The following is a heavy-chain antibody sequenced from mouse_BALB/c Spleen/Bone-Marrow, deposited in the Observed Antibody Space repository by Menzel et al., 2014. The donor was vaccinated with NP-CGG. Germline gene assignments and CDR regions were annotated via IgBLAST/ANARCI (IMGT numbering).Heavy chain of an antibody. CDR1: GYTFISYW. V-gene: IGHV1S41*01. CDR3: AYYRYDVDY. D-gene: IGHD2-14*01. CDR2: IAPGSGST. Sequence: DLAQPGASVKLSCKASGYTFISYWINWIIQRPGQGLEWIGRIAPGSGSTYYNEMFKCKARLTVDTNSSPANIQRSSLSSEDSAVYFCAYYRYDVDYWGLGTPLTVSS. J-gene: IGHJ2*01.